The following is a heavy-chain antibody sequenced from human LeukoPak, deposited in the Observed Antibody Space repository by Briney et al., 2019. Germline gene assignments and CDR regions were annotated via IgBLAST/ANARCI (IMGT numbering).Heavy chain of an antibody. CDR2: INPNSGGT. D-gene: IGHD3-22*01. Sequence: GASVKVSCKASGYTFTGYYMHWVRQAPGQGLEWMGWINPNSGGTNYAQKFQGRVTMTRDTSISTAYMELSRLRSDDTAVYYCAREQGYYYDSSGYDAFDIWGQGTMVTVSS. V-gene: IGHV1-2*02. CDR1: GYTFTGYY. CDR3: AREQGYYYDSSGYDAFDI. J-gene: IGHJ3*02.